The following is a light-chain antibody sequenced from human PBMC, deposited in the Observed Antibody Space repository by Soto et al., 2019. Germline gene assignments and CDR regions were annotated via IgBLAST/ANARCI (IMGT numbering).Light chain of an antibody. CDR3: SSHSRDCSYV. J-gene: IGLJ1*01. Sequence: SDRTQASSVSGLDGQSSSISCTDTSSYVGLYDYVSWYQQHPGKAPQLMIYAVSNRPSGVSNRFSASKSGNTASLFISGLQAEDEAAYYCSSHSRDCSYVFGSGTKV. CDR2: AVS. V-gene: IGLV2-14*01. CDR1: SSYVGLYDY.